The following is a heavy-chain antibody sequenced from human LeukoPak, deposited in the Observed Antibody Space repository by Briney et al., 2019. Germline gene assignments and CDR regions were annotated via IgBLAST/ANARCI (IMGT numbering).Heavy chain of an antibody. CDR3: ARGSGDLTKLDAFDI. J-gene: IGHJ3*02. D-gene: IGHD4-17*01. CDR1: GGSISSGGYS. Sequence: SETLSLTCAVSGGSISSGGYSWSWIRQPPGKGLEWIGYIYHSGSTYYNPSLKSRVTISVDRSKNQCSLKLSSVTAADTAVYYCARGSGDLTKLDAFDIWGQGTMVTVSS. V-gene: IGHV4-30-2*01. CDR2: IYHSGST.